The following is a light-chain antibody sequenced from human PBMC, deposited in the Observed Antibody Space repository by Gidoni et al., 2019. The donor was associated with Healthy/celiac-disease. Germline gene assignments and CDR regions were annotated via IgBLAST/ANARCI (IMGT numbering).Light chain of an antibody. Sequence: DIQLPQSPSFLSASVGDRVTITCRASQGISSYLAWYQQKPGKAPKLLIYAASTLQSGVPSRFSGSGSGTEFTLTISSLQPEDFATYYCQQLNSYPPLTFCGXTKLEIK. V-gene: IGKV1-9*01. J-gene: IGKJ4*01. CDR3: QQLNSYPPLT. CDR1: QGISSY. CDR2: AAS.